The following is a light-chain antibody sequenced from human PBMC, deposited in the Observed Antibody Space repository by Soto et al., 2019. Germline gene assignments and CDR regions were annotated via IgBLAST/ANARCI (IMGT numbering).Light chain of an antibody. CDR2: EVS. V-gene: IGLV2-14*01. CDR3: SSYTSSSTHNYV. Sequence: QSALTQPASVSGSPGQSITISCTGTSSDVGGYNYVSWYQQHPGKAPKLMIYEVSNRPSGVSNRFSGSKSGNTASLTISGLQAEDEADYYCSSYTSSSTHNYVFGTGTKLTVL. CDR1: SSDVGGYNY. J-gene: IGLJ1*01.